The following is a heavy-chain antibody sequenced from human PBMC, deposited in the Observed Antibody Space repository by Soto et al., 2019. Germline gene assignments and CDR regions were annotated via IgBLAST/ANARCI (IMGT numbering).Heavy chain of an antibody. CDR3: AIRPGDNYYYYGMDV. D-gene: IGHD7-27*01. CDR2: IIPIFGTA. V-gene: IGHV1-69*13. J-gene: IGHJ6*02. CDR1: GGTFSSYA. Sequence: SVKVSCKASGGTFSSYAISWGRQAPGQGLEWMGGIIPIFGTANYAQKFQGRVTITADESTSTAYMELSSLRSEDTAVYYCAIRPGDNYYYYGMDVWGQGTTVTVSS.